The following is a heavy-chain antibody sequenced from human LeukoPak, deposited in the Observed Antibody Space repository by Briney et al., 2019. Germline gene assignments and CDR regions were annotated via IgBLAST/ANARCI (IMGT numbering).Heavy chain of an antibody. CDR1: GYTFTDYY. Sequence: ASVKVSCKASGYTFTDYYIYWVRQAPGQGLEWMGWINPDSGGTNYVQKFQGRVTMTRDTSISTAYMELSRLRSDDTAVYYCARGDYYGSANVLPGWGQGTLVTVSS. V-gene: IGHV1-2*02. CDR2: INPDSGGT. CDR3: ARGDYYGSANVLPG. D-gene: IGHD3-10*01. J-gene: IGHJ4*02.